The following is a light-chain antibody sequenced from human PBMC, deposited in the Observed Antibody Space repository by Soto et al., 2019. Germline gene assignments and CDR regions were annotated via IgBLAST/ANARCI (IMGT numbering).Light chain of an antibody. J-gene: IGKJ1*01. V-gene: IGKV3-11*01. CDR2: DAS. CDR3: QQRSNGPRT. CDR1: QSVTTL. Sequence: EIVLTHSPATLSLSPGEIATLSCRSSQSVTTLLAWYQQKPGQAPRLLIQDASNRATGIPPRFSGSGSGTDFTLTISSLEPQDSEVYYCQQRSNGPRTFGQGTKVDIK.